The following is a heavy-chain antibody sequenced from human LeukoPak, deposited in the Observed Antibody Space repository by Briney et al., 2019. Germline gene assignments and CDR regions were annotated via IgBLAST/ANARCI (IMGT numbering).Heavy chain of an antibody. D-gene: IGHD6-6*01. Sequence: GGSLRLSCVASGFPFSNYGVRWVRQAPGKGLEWVSTIGSSDATTYYADSVKGRFTISRDNSKNTVYLQMYSLRAEDTAVYYCGRGRHSTSSGYYFDYWGQGTLVTGSA. CDR2: IGSSDATT. CDR3: GRGRHSTSSGYYFDY. J-gene: IGHJ4*02. CDR1: GFPFSNYG. V-gene: IGHV3-23*01.